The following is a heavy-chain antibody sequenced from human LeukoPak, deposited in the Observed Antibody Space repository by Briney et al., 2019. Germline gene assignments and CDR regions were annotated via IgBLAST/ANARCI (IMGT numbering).Heavy chain of an antibody. J-gene: IGHJ3*02. D-gene: IGHD5-12*01. Sequence: GGSLRLSCAASGLTVSSNYMSWVRQAPGKGLEWVSVIYSGGSTYYADSVKGRFTISRDNSKNTLYLQMNSLRAEDTAVYYCAKDIEATGAFDIWGQGTMVTVSS. V-gene: IGHV3-53*01. CDR1: GLTVSSNY. CDR2: IYSGGST. CDR3: AKDIEATGAFDI.